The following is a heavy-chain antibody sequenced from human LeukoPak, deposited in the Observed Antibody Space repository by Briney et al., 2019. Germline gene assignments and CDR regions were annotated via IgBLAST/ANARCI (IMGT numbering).Heavy chain of an antibody. CDR1: GFTFSSYG. D-gene: IGHD4-23*01. CDR2: IWYDGSNK. J-gene: IGHJ5*02. V-gene: IGHV3-30*02. Sequence: GGSLRLSCAASGFTFSSYGMHWVRQAPGKGLEWVAVIWYDGSNKYYADSVKGRFTISRDNSKNTLYLQMNSLRAEDTAVYYCAKGADYGGNNWFDPWGQGTLVTVSS. CDR3: AKGADYGGNNWFDP.